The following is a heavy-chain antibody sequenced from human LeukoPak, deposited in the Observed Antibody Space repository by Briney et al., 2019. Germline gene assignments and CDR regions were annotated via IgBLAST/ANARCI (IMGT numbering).Heavy chain of an antibody. CDR1: GYSFTSYW. CDR3: ARQTTQMDIVVVPAAWDY. J-gene: IGHJ4*02. D-gene: IGHD2-2*03. Sequence: GESLKISCKGSGYSFTSYWIGWVRQMPGKGLEWMGIIYPGDSDTRYSPSSQGQVTFSADKSIITAYLQWSSLKASDTAMYYCARQTTQMDIVVVPAAWDYWGQGTLVTVSS. CDR2: IYPGDSDT. V-gene: IGHV5-51*01.